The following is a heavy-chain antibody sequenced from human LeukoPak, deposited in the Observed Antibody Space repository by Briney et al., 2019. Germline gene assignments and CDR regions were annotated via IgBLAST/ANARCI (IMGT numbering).Heavy chain of an antibody. CDR2: IIPIFGTA. CDR1: GDTFINYA. Sequence: ASVKVSCKASGDTFINYAINWVRQAPGPGLEWMGGIIPIFGTADYAQKFQGRVTITADKSTSTAYMELSSLRSEDTAVYYCATTSNWGYCSGGSCYVFDYWGQGTLVTVSS. J-gene: IGHJ4*02. V-gene: IGHV1-69*06. D-gene: IGHD2-15*01. CDR3: ATTSNWGYCSGGSCYVFDY.